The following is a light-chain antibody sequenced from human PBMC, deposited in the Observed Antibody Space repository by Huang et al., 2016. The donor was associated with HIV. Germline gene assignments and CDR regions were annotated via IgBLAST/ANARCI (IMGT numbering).Light chain of an antibody. Sequence: IQLTQSPSSLSASVGDRIIITCRASQDISNSLAWYQQKPGKAPTSLIFGASTLQSGVSSRFSGRASGTYFTLTINGLQPEDFATYYCQQLHDYPVTVGQGTRLDIE. J-gene: IGKJ5*01. V-gene: IGKV1-9*01. CDR3: QQLHDYPVT. CDR1: QDISNS. CDR2: GAS.